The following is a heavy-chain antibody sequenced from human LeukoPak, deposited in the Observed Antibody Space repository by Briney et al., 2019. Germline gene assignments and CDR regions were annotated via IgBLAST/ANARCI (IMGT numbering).Heavy chain of an antibody. J-gene: IGHJ4*02. Sequence: ASVKVSCKASGYTFTSYYKHWVRQAPGQGLEWMGIINPSGGSTSYAQKFQGRVTMTRDTSTSTVYMELSSLRSEDTAVYYCARGPSIFGVVIIVSPFDYWGQGTLVTVSS. CDR3: ARGPSIFGVVIIVSPFDY. CDR1: GYTFTSYY. V-gene: IGHV1-46*01. CDR2: INPSGGST. D-gene: IGHD3-3*01.